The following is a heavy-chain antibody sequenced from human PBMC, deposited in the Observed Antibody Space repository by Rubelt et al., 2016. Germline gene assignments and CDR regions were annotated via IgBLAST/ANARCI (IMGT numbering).Heavy chain of an antibody. D-gene: IGHD3/OR15-3a*01. J-gene: IGHJ5*02. CDR2: INHSGYT. CDR1: GGSLSNYY. CDR3: ARGVSTSWTFWFDP. Sequence: QVQVQQWGAGLLKPSETLSLTCAVYGGSLSNYYWNWIRQPPGEGLEWIGDINHSGYTNYNPSLGSRVTISVDTSKNQFSLKLTSVTAADTAGYYCARGVSTSWTFWFDPWGQGTLVTVSS. V-gene: IGHV4-34*01.